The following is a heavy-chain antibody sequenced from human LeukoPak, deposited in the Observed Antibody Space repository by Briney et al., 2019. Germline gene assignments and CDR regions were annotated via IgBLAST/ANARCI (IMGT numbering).Heavy chain of an antibody. CDR2: VYYSKTT. J-gene: IGHJ6*02. CDR1: GDSIGNDY. Sequence: SETLSLTCSVSGDSIGNDYWTWIRQPPGKGLEWIGYVYYSKTTVYNPSLKSRVTLSVDTSTNQFSLKLSSVTAADTAVYYCSRVTLLTGHNYYALDVWGQGTTVIVSS. CDR3: SRVTLLTGHNYYALDV. D-gene: IGHD3-9*01. V-gene: IGHV4-59*01.